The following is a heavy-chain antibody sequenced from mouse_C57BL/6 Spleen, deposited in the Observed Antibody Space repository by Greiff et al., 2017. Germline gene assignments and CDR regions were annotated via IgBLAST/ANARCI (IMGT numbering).Heavy chain of an antibody. CDR3: AGDYGSWFAY. CDR2: IYPGDGDT. Sequence: VQLQQSGPELVKPGASVKISCKASGYAFSSSWMNWVKQRPGKGLEWIGRIYPGDGDTNYNGKFKGKATLTADKSSSTAYMPLSSLTSEDSAVYCCAGDYGSWFAYWGQGTLVTVSA. J-gene: IGHJ3*01. CDR1: GYAFSSSW. D-gene: IGHD2-1*01. V-gene: IGHV1-82*01.